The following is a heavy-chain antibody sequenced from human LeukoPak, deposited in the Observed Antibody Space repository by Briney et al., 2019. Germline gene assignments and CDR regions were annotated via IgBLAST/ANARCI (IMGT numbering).Heavy chain of an antibody. CDR3: AKIPPHDFWSGYRDY. D-gene: IGHD3-3*01. CDR2: ITSTSDTI. J-gene: IGHJ4*02. Sequence: GGSLRLSCVTSGFPFSTYSMNWVRQAPGKGLEWLSYITSTSDTIYYADSVKGRFTISRDNAKNSLYLQMNSLRAEDTAVYYCAKIPPHDFWSGYRDYWGQGTLVTVSS. CDR1: GFPFSTYS. V-gene: IGHV3-48*04.